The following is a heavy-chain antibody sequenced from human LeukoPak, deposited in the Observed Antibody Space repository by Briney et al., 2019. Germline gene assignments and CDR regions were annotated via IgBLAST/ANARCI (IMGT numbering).Heavy chain of an antibody. CDR3: ARDGVDCSSTSCYPDFDY. V-gene: IGHV6-1*01. J-gene: IGHJ4*02. CDR1: GDSVSSNSAA. D-gene: IGHD2-2*01. Sequence: SQTLSLTCAISGDSVSSNSAAWNWIRQSPSRGLEWLGRTYYRSKWYNDCAVSVKSRITINPDTSKNQFSLQLNSVTPEDTAVYYCARDGVDCSSTSCYPDFDYWGQGTLVTVSS. CDR2: TYYRSKWYN.